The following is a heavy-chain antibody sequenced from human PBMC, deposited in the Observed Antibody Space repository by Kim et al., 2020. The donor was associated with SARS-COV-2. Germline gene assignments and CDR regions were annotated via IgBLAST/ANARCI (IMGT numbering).Heavy chain of an antibody. J-gene: IGHJ6*02. CDR1: GFTFSSYA. V-gene: IGHV3-30*04. D-gene: IGHD6-13*01. CDR2: ISYDGSNK. CDR3: ASGALAAATAGPYYYYGMDV. Sequence: GGSLRLSCAASGFTFSSYAMHWVRQAPGKGLEWVAVISYDGSNKYYADSVKGRFTISRDNSKNTLYLQMNSLRAEDTAVYYCASGALAAATAGPYYYYGMDVWGQGTTVTVSS.